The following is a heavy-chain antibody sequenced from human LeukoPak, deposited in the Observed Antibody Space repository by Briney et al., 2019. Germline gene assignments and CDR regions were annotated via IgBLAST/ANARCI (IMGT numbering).Heavy chain of an antibody. Sequence: PSETLSLTCAVYGGSFSGYYWSWIRQPPGKGLEWIGEINHSGSTNYNPSLKSRVTISVDTSKNQFSLKLSSVTAADTAVYYCARDDGSGSYYNPHAFDIWGQGTMVTVSS. CDR3: ARDDGSGSYYNPHAFDI. CDR1: GGSFSGYY. CDR2: INHSGST. J-gene: IGHJ3*02. D-gene: IGHD3-10*01. V-gene: IGHV4-34*01.